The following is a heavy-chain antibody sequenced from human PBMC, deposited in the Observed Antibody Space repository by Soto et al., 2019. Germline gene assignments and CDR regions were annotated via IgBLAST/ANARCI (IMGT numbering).Heavy chain of an antibody. CDR1: GFTFSSYG. Sequence: GGSLRLSCTASGFTFSSYGMHWVRQAPGKGLEWVAVIPYDGSNKYYADSVKGRFTISRDNSKNTLYLQMNSLRAEDTAVYYCAKDYYDSSGYQDYWGQGTLVTVSS. V-gene: IGHV3-30*18. CDR2: IPYDGSNK. J-gene: IGHJ4*02. CDR3: AKDYYDSSGYQDY. D-gene: IGHD3-22*01.